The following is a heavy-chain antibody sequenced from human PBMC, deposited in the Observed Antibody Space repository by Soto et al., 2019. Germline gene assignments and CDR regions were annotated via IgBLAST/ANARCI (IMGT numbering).Heavy chain of an antibody. CDR1: GFTFSSYS. V-gene: IGHV3-48*02. J-gene: IGHJ6*02. CDR2: ISSSSSTI. CDR3: ARERGILTGYGYYYYYGMDV. D-gene: IGHD3-9*01. Sequence: PGGSLRLSCAASGFTFSSYSRNWVRQAPGKGLEWVSYISSSSSTIYYADSVKGRFTISRDNAKNSLYLQMNSLRDEDTAVYYCARERGILTGYGYYYYYGMDVWGQGTTVTVSS.